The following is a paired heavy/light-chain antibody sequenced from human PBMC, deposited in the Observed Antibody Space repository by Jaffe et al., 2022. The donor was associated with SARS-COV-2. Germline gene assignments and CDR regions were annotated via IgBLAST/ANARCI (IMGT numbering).Heavy chain of an antibody. V-gene: IGHV3-15*01. D-gene: IGHD4-17*01. CDR1: GFTFSNAW. CDR2: IKSKTDGGTT. CDR3: TTDLAPSRYGDYLTF. Sequence: EVQLVESGGGLVKPGGSLRLSCAASGFTFSNAWMSWVRQAPGKGLEWVGHIKSKTDGGTTDYAAPVKGRFTISRDDSKSTLYLQMNSLETEDTAVYYCTTDLAPSRYGDYLTFWGQGTLVTVSS. J-gene: IGHJ4*02.
Light chain of an antibody. J-gene: IGKJ4*01. CDR3: QQYYSTPRT. CDR1: QSVLYSSNNKNY. CDR2: WAS. V-gene: IGKV4-1*01. Sequence: DIVMTQSPDSLAVSLGERATINCKSSQSVLYSSNNKNYLAWYQQKPGQPPKLLIYWASTRESGVPDRFSGSGSGTDFTLTISSLQAEDVAVYYCQQYYSTPRTFGGGTKVEIK.